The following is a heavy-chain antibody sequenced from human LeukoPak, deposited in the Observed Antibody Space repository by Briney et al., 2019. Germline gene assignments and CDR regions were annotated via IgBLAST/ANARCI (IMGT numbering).Heavy chain of an antibody. V-gene: IGHV4-38-2*02. D-gene: IGHD6-19*01. Sequence: SETLSLTCTVSGYSISSGYYWGWIRQPPGKGLEWIGSIYYSGSTYYNPSLKSRVAISVDTSKNQFSLQLSSVTAADTAVYYCARHKYSSGWPPEGAFDIWGQGTLVTVSS. J-gene: IGHJ4*02. CDR2: IYYSGST. CDR3: ARHKYSSGWPPEGAFDI. CDR1: GYSISSGYY.